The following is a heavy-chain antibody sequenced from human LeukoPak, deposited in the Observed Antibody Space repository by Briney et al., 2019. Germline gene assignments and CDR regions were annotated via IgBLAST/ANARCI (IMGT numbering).Heavy chain of an antibody. CDR3: AKCWSSSWYKDWFDP. J-gene: IGHJ5*02. CDR1: GFSFSNYW. CDR2: ISGSGGST. D-gene: IGHD6-13*01. V-gene: IGHV3-23*01. Sequence: PGGSLRLSCAASGFSFSNYWMSWVRQAPGKGLEWVSAISGSGGSTYYADSVKGRFTISRDNSKNTLYLQMNSLRAEDTAVYYCAKCWSSSWYKDWFDPWGQGTLVTVSS.